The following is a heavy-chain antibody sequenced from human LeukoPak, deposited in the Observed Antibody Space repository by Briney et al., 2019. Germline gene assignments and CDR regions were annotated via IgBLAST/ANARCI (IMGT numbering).Heavy chain of an antibody. D-gene: IGHD4-11*01. CDR1: GGSISSYY. Sequence: RPSETLSLTCTVSGGSISSYYWSWIRQPPGKGLEWIGCISYSGSTNYNPSLKSRVTISLDTSKNQFSLRLSSVTAADTAVYYCAREKDDYYYFDYWGQGTLVTASP. CDR3: AREKDDYYYFDY. V-gene: IGHV4-59*01. J-gene: IGHJ4*02. CDR2: ISYSGST.